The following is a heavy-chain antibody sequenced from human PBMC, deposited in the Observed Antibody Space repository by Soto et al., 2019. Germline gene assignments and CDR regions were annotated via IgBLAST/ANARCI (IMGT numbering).Heavy chain of an antibody. Sequence: SETLSLTCTVSGGSISSYYWSWIRQPPGKGLEWIGYIYYSGSTNYNPSLKSRVTISVDTSKNTLYLQMNSLRAEDTAVYYCAKEAVDTAMVPLDYWGQGTLVTVSS. D-gene: IGHD5-18*01. CDR3: AKEAVDTAMVPLDY. CDR2: IYYSGST. J-gene: IGHJ4*02. CDR1: GGSISSYY. V-gene: IGHV4-59*01.